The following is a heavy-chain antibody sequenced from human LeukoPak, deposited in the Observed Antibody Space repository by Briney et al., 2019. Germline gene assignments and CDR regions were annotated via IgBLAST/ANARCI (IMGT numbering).Heavy chain of an antibody. J-gene: IGHJ4*02. V-gene: IGHV3-15*01. CDR3: TTGGRYFDPYYFDY. CDR2: IKSKTDGGTT. Sequence: GGSLRLPCAASGFTFINAWMSWVRQAPGKGLEWVGRIKSKTDGGTTDYAAPVKGRFTISRDDSKNTLYLQMNSLKTEDTAVYYCTTGGRYFDPYYFDYWGQGTLVTVSS. D-gene: IGHD3-9*01. CDR1: GFTFINAW.